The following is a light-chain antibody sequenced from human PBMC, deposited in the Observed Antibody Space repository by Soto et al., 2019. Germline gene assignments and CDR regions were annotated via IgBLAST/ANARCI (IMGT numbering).Light chain of an antibody. CDR2: EVI. J-gene: IGLJ2*01. Sequence: QLVLTQPPSASGSPGQSVTISCTGSRSDIGDSNYVSWYQQHPRKAPKLIISEVINRPSGVPDRFSASKSGNTASLTISGLQAEDEADYYCASKAGSSRHVVFGGGTKVTVL. CDR3: ASKAGSSRHVV. V-gene: IGLV2-8*01. CDR1: RSDIGDSNY.